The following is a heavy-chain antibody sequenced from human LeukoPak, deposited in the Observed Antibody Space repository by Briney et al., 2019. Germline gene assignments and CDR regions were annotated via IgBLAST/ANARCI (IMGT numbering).Heavy chain of an antibody. CDR1: GFTFSSYS. V-gene: IGHV3-21*01. CDR3: ARPHESTVTRGVWDS. J-gene: IGHJ4*02. CDR2: ISSSSSYI. D-gene: IGHD4-17*01. Sequence: KSGGSLRLSCAASGFTFSSYSMNWVRQAPGKGLEWVSSISSSSSYIYYADSVKGRFTISRDNAKNSLYLQMNSLRAEDTAVYYCARPHESTVTRGVWDSWGQGTLVTVSS.